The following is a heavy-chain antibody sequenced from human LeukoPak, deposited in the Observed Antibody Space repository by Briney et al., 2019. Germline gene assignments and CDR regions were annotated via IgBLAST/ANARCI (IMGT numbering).Heavy chain of an antibody. CDR2: INHSGST. D-gene: IGHD3-10*01. V-gene: IGHV4-34*01. CDR3: ARGTPRYGSGSYYKRYYFDY. J-gene: IGHJ4*02. CDR1: GGSFSGYY. Sequence: SETLSLTCAVYGGSFSGYYWSWSRQPPGKGLEWIGEINHSGSTNYNPSLKSRVTISVDTSKNQFSLKLSSVTAADTAVYYCARGTPRYGSGSYYKRYYFDYWGQGTLVPVSS.